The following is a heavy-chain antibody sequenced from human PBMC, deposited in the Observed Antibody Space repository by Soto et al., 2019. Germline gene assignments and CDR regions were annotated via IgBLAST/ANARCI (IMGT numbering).Heavy chain of an antibody. V-gene: IGHV3-66*01. CDR3: ARDPCAADY. J-gene: IGHJ4*02. Sequence: EVQLVEAGGGVVQPGGSLIRSCAASGLTVSTKYMSWVLQAPGQGLEWVSVIYSGGSTFYADSGRGRFTISRDNSKNTVNIQMNSLRAEDTAVYYCARDPCAADYGGQGTLVTVSS. CDR2: IYSGGST. D-gene: IGHD2-21*01. CDR1: GLTVSTKY.